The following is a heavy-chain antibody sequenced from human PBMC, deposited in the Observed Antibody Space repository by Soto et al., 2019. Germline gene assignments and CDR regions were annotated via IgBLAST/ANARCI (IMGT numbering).Heavy chain of an antibody. Sequence: GGSLRLSCAASGFTFSSYAMSWVRQAPGKGLGWVSAISGSGGSTYYADSVKGRFTISRDNSKNTLYLQMNSLRAEDTAVYYCAKTPLYYDFWSDGMDVWGQGTTVTVSS. J-gene: IGHJ6*02. D-gene: IGHD3-3*01. CDR1: GFTFSSYA. CDR3: AKTPLYYDFWSDGMDV. V-gene: IGHV3-23*01. CDR2: ISGSGGST.